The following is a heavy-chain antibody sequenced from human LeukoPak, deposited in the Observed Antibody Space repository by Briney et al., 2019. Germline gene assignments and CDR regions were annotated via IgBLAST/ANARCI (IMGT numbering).Heavy chain of an antibody. J-gene: IGHJ3*02. D-gene: IGHD3-22*01. Sequence: GGSLRLSCAASGFTFSSCWMSWVRQAPGKGLELVANIKQDGSEKYYVDSVKGRFNISRDNAKNSLYLQMNSLRAEDTAVYYCARDFGYYYYDSSGYYSDSDAFDIWGQGTMVTVSS. CDR2: IKQDGSEK. CDR3: ARDFGYYYYDSSGYYSDSDAFDI. V-gene: IGHV3-7*01. CDR1: GFTFSSCW.